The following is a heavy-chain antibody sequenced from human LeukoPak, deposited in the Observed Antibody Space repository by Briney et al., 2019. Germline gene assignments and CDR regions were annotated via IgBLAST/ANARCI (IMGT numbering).Heavy chain of an antibody. D-gene: IGHD3-3*01. CDR3: QSRFLEWLPDY. J-gene: IGHJ4*02. Sequence: SETLSLTCTVSCGSISSNNYFWGWIRQPPGKGVEWIGSIYYSGSTYYNPSLKSRVTISVDTSKNQFSLKLNSVTAADTAMYYCQSRFLEWLPDYWGQGTLVTVSS. V-gene: IGHV4-39*01. CDR1: CGSISSNNYF. CDR2: IYYSGST.